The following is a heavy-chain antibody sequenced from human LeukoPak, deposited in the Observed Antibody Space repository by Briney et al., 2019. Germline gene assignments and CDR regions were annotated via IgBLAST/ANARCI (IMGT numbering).Heavy chain of an antibody. V-gene: IGHV1-46*01. Sequence: ASVKVSCKASGYTFTGYYMHWVRQAPGQGLEWMGIINPSGGSTSYAQKFQGRVTMTRDTSTSTVYMELSSLRSEDTAVYYCARDKGYCTNGVCYSLLGYFQHWGQGTLVTVSS. CDR2: INPSGGST. CDR1: GYTFTGYY. J-gene: IGHJ1*01. D-gene: IGHD2-8*01. CDR3: ARDKGYCTNGVCYSLLGYFQH.